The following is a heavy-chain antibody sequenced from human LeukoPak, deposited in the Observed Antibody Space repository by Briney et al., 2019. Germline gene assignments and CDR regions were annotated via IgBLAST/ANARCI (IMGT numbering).Heavy chain of an antibody. CDR1: GFTFSSFA. Sequence: GGSLRLSCAASGFTFSSFAMTWGRQAPGKGLEWVSGISVAGSTILYADSVKGRFTISRDNSKNTLYLQMDSLRAADTAVYYCVKSDSSSYYYLRRFDYWGQGTLVTVSS. CDR2: ISVAGSTI. V-gene: IGHV3-23*01. J-gene: IGHJ4*02. CDR3: VKSDSSSYYYLRRFDY. D-gene: IGHD3-22*01.